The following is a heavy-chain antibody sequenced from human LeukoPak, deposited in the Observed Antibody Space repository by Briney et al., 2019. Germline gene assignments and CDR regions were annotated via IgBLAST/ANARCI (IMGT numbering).Heavy chain of an antibody. J-gene: IGHJ4*02. CDR2: ISSSSSTI. V-gene: IGHV3-48*02. D-gene: IGHD2-2*02. CDR1: EFTFSNYV. CDR3: ARWSCSTSCYTDY. Sequence: GGSLRLSCAASEFTFSNYVMSWVRQAPGKGLEWVSYISSSSSTIYYADSVKGRFTISRDNAKNSLYLQMNSLRDEDTAVYYCARWSCSTSCYTDYWGQGTLVTVSS.